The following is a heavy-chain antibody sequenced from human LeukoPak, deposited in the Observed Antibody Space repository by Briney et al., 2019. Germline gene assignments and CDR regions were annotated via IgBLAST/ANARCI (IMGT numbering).Heavy chain of an antibody. CDR2: IYYSGST. Sequence: SETLSLTCTVSGGSISSYYWSWIRQPPGKGLEWIGYIYYSGSTNYNPSLKSRVTISVDTSKNQFSLKLSSVTAADTAVYYCARSPVLRYFDWFPLWGQGTLVTVSS. CDR1: GGSISSYY. CDR3: ARSPVLRYFDWFPL. D-gene: IGHD3-9*01. J-gene: IGHJ4*02. V-gene: IGHV4-59*12.